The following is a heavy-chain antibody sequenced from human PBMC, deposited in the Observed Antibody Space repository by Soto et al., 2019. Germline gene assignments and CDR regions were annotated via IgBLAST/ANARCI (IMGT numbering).Heavy chain of an antibody. CDR2: IIPIFGTA. Sequence: SVKVSCKASGGTFSSYAISWVRQAPGQGLEWMGGIIPIFGTANYAQKFQGRVTITADESTSTAYMELSSLRSEDTAVYYCARELGARRNWFDPWVQGTLVTVSS. J-gene: IGHJ5*02. CDR3: ARELGARRNWFDP. CDR1: GGTFSSYA. V-gene: IGHV1-69*13. D-gene: IGHD6-6*01.